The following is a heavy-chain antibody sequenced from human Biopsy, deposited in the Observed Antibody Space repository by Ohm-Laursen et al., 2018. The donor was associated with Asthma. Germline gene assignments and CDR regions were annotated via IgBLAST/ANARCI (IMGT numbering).Heavy chain of an antibody. J-gene: IGHJ5*02. CDR2: INPNGGAT. Sequence: ASVKVSCNASAYTFIGYHLHWVRQAPGEGLEWMGRINPNGGATIYVQKFQGRVTMTRDTSISTAYMELSRLTSDDTAVYYCARVQKSPGDRWFDPWGQGTLVTVSS. D-gene: IGHD7-27*01. V-gene: IGHV1-2*06. CDR3: ARVQKSPGDRWFDP. CDR1: AYTFIGYH.